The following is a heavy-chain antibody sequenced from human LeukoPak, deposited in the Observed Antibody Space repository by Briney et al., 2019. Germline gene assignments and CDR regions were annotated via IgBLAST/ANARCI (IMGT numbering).Heavy chain of an antibody. CDR2: ITSDGGST. CDR3: AKGPNGDSNYFFDY. V-gene: IGHV3-23*01. CDR1: GFTFSSYA. Sequence: GGCLRLSCAVSGFTFSSYAMSWVRQAPEKGLEWVSVITSDGGSTHYAASVKGRFTVTRDNSKNTLYLQMNSLRAEDTAVYYCAKGPNGDSNYFFDYWGQGTLVTVSS. D-gene: IGHD4-11*01. J-gene: IGHJ4*02.